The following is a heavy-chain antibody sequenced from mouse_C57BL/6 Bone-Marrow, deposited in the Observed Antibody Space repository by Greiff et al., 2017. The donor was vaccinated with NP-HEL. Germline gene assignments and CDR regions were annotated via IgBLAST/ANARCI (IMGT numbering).Heavy chain of an antibody. CDR1: GYTFTSYW. D-gene: IGHD2-4*01. CDR2: ITPSSGYT. V-gene: IGHV1-7*01. CDR3: AIFNYDYSYAMDY. Sequence: VQLQQSGAELAKPGASVKLSCKASGYTFTSYWMHWVKQRPGQGLEWIGYITPSSGYTKYNQKFKDKATLTADKSSSTAYMQLSSLTYEDSAVYYCAIFNYDYSYAMDYWGQGTSVTVSS. J-gene: IGHJ4*01.